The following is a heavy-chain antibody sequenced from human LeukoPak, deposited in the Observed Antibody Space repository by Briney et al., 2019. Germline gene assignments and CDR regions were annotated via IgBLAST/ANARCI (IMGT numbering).Heavy chain of an antibody. D-gene: IGHD6-19*01. CDR2: INPNSGGT. CDR3: AKTSQYSSGWFDY. J-gene: IGHJ4*02. Sequence: GASVKVSCKASGYTFTGYYMHWVRQAPGQGLEWMGWINPNSGGTNYTQKFQGRVTMTRDTSISTAYMELSRLRSDDTAVYYCAKTSQYSSGWFDYWGQGTLVTVSS. V-gene: IGHV1-2*02. CDR1: GYTFTGYY.